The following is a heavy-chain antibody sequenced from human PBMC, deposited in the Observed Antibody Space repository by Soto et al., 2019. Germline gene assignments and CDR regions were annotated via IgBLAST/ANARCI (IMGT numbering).Heavy chain of an antibody. D-gene: IGHD6-6*01. Sequence: GGSLRLSCVASGFAFSSNSMNWVRQAPGKGLEWVASISSGSSYRYYADSVKGRFTISRDNARSSLYLQLNSLRAEDTAVYYCARDLAPSTIPARHFDYWGQGTLVTVSS. V-gene: IGHV3-21*06. CDR3: ARDLAPSTIPARHFDY. J-gene: IGHJ4*02. CDR2: ISSGSSYR. CDR1: GFAFSSNS.